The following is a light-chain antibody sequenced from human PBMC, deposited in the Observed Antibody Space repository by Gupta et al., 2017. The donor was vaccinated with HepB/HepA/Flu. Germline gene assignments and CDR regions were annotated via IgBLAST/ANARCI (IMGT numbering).Light chain of an antibody. CDR1: QSLVHSDGHNY. CDR2: LGS. J-gene: IGKJ1*01. Sequence: IVMTQSPLSLPVTPGEPASISCTSSQSLVHSDGHNYLEWYLQKPGQSPQLMIYLGSMRAYGVPDRFSGSGSGTDFTLKSSRGEAEDVGVYYCMQDLEPWTFGQGTKVEIK. CDR3: MQDLEPWT. V-gene: IGKV2-28*01.